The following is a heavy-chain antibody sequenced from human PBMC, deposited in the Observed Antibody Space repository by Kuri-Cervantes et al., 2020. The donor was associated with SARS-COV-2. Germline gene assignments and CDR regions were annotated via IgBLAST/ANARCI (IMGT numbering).Heavy chain of an antibody. V-gene: IGHV3-49*04. D-gene: IGHD3-16*01. J-gene: IGHJ6*03. Sequence: GGSLRLSCGGSGFIFGNYMMNWVRQAPGKGLEWVGFIRSKAYGGTTEYAASVKGRFTISRDDSKSIAYLQMNSLKTEDTAVYYCTRGGGVTGYYYYYMDVWGKGTTVTVSS. CDR3: TRGGGVTGYYYYYMDV. CDR2: IRSKAYGGTT. CDR1: GFIFGNYM.